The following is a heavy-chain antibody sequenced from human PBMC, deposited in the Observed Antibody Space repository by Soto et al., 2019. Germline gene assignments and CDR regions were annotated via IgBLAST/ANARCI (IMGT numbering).Heavy chain of an antibody. CDR3: AREKFSGTYYWLDS. V-gene: IGHV4-31*03. J-gene: IGHJ5*01. CDR1: GGSMGTGGYY. Sequence: SETLSLTCTVYGGSMGTGGYYWSWIRQHAGRGLEWIGYISYSGSTYYNPSLMSRVAISVDTSKTQFALNLSSVSAADTAVYHCAREKFSGTYYWLDSWGQGTLVTVSS. D-gene: IGHD1-26*01. CDR2: ISYSGST.